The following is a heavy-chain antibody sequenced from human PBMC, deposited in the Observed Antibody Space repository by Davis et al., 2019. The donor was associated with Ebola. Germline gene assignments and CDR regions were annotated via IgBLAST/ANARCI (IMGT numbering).Heavy chain of an antibody. D-gene: IGHD3-10*01. CDR1: GGSISSGDYY. J-gene: IGHJ4*02. V-gene: IGHV4-30-4*01. Sequence: LRLSCTVSGGSISSGDYYWNWIRQPPGKGLEWIGYISYSGNTSYNPSLKSRVTISVDTSENHFSLKLSSVTAADTAVYYCATGAYYGSGYYFDYWGQGTLVTVSS. CDR3: ATGAYYGSGYYFDY. CDR2: ISYSGNT.